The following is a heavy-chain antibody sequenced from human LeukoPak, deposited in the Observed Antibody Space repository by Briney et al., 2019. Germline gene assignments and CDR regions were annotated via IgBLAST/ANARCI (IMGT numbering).Heavy chain of an antibody. J-gene: IGHJ4*02. Sequence: PSETLSLTCTVSGGSISSSSYYWGWIRQPPGKGLEWIGEINHSGSTNYNPSLKSRVTISVDTSKNQFSLKLSSVTAADTAVYYCARGYDSSGYTFDYWGQGTLVTVSS. CDR2: INHSGST. CDR3: ARGYDSSGYTFDY. D-gene: IGHD3-22*01. CDR1: GGSISSSSYY. V-gene: IGHV4-39*07.